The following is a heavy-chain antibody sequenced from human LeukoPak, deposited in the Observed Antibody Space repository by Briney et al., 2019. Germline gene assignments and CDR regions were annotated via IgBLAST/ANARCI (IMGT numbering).Heavy chain of an antibody. J-gene: IGHJ5*02. CDR1: GYTFTSYG. V-gene: IGHV1-18*01. CDR3: ARDNSVRDEAWWFYP. Sequence: ASVKVSCKASGYTFTSYGINWVRQAPGQGLEWMGWISAYNGHTNYAQKFQGRVTLTRDMSTSTDYLELSSLRSEDTAVYYCARDNSVRDEAWWFYPWGQGTLVTVSS. CDR2: ISAYNGHT. D-gene: IGHD5-24*01.